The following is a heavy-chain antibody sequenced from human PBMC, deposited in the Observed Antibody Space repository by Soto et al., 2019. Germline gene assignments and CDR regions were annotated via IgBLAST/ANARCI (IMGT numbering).Heavy chain of an antibody. D-gene: IGHD6-13*01. CDR1: GGSISDYY. Sequence: SETLSLTCTVSGGSISDYYWSWIRQPPGKGLEWIAYIYYTGRTFYNPSLKGRVTISVDTSKNQFSLKLSSVTAADTAVYYCARKSSIYSTWPLLDYWGRGTLVTVPQ. CDR2: IYYTGRT. V-gene: IGHV4-59*01. J-gene: IGHJ4*02. CDR3: ARKSSIYSTWPLLDY.